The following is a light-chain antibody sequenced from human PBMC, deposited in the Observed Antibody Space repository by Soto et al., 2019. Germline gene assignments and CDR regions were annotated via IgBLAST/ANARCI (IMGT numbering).Light chain of an antibody. Sequence: EIVLTQSPATLSLSPGDRATLSCRASQSVHRYLAWYQQKPCQAPRLLMYEASNRATGIPATFSANGSGTDFTLTITNLEPEDFAVYYCQQRRSWPPTFGGGTKVEF. CDR3: QQRRSWPPT. CDR1: QSVHRY. CDR2: EAS. J-gene: IGKJ4*01. V-gene: IGKV3-11*01.